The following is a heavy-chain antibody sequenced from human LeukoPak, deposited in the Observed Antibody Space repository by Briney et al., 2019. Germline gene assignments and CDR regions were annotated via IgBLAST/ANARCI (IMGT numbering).Heavy chain of an antibody. Sequence: SEPLSLICAVYGGSFRGYYWRWMRQPPGKGLEWIGEINHSGSTNYHPSLKSRVTISVDTPKNQFSLKLSSVTAADTAVYYCARSRHSSSWYYYYGMDVWGQGTTVTVSS. CDR3: ARSRHSSSWYYYYGMDV. CDR1: GGSFRGYY. CDR2: INHSGST. J-gene: IGHJ6*02. V-gene: IGHV4-34*01. D-gene: IGHD6-13*01.